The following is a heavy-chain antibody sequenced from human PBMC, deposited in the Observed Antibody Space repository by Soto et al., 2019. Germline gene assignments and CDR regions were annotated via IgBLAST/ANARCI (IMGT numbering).Heavy chain of an antibody. CDR1: GGSISSYY. D-gene: IGHD1-26*01. CDR2: IYYSGST. V-gene: IGHV4-30-4*01. Sequence: PSETLSLTCTVSGGSISSYYWSWIRQPPGKGLEWIGYIYYSGSTYYNPSLKSRVTISVDTSKNQFSLKLSSVTAADTAVYYCASVPHQFYHGSYYYGMDVWGQGTTVTVSS. J-gene: IGHJ6*02. CDR3: ASVPHQFYHGSYYYGMDV.